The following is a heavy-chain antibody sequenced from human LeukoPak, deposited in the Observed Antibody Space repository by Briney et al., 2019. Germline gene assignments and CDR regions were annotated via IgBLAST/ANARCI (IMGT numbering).Heavy chain of an antibody. V-gene: IGHV3-23*01. CDR3: AKDQRYYDYVWGSYRYPRLDY. CDR2: ISGSGGST. Sequence: SCKASGGTFSSYAISWVRQAPGKGLEWVSAISGSGGSTYYADSVKGRFTISRDNSKNTLYLQMNSLRAEDTAVYYCAKDQRYYDYVWGSYRYPRLDYWGQGTLVTVSS. J-gene: IGHJ4*02. D-gene: IGHD3-16*02. CDR1: GGTFSSYA.